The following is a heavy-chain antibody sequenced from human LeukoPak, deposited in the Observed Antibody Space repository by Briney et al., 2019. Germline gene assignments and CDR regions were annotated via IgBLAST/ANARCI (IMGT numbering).Heavy chain of an antibody. CDR3: AELGITMIGGV. D-gene: IGHD3-10*02. Sequence: GGSLTLSCAASGFTVSNNYMRWVSQAPGKGLEWVSYISSSGSTIYYADSVKGRFTISRDNAKNSLYLQMNSLRAEDTAVYYCAELGITMIGGVWGKGTTVTVSS. CDR1: GFTVSNNY. J-gene: IGHJ6*04. CDR2: ISSSGSTI. V-gene: IGHV3-11*04.